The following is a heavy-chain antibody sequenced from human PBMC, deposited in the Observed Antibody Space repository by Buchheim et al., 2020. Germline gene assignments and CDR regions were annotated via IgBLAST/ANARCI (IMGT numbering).Heavy chain of an antibody. D-gene: IGHD3-16*02. CDR3: ARAPWHYNWGTYRYYFDS. Sequence: QLQESGSGVVKPSQTLSLTCAVSGGSITTNDYSWSWIRQPPGKGLEWIGYIYHSGSTQYNPSLKSRITIPVERSKNQFSLKVNSVTAADTAVYYCARAPWHYNWGTYRYYFDSWGQGTL. CDR1: GGSITTNDYS. J-gene: IGHJ4*02. CDR2: IYHSGST. V-gene: IGHV4-30-2*01.